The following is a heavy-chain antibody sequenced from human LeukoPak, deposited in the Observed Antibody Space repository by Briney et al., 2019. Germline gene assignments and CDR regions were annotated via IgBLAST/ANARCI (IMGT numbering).Heavy chain of an antibody. V-gene: IGHV1-69*13. CDR1: GGTFSSYA. CDR2: IIPIFGTA. Sequence: ASVKVSCKASGGTFSSYAISWVRQAPGQGLEWMGGIIPIFGTANYAQKFQGRVTITADESTSTAYMELSSLRSEDTAVYYCARVPGAIKRKYGMDVRGQGTTVTVSS. J-gene: IGHJ6*02. CDR3: ARVPGAIKRKYGMDV. D-gene: IGHD3-10*01.